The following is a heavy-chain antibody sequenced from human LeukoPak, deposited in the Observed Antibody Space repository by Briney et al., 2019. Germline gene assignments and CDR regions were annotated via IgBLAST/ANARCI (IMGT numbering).Heavy chain of an antibody. Sequence: SETLSLTCAVYGGSFSGYYWSWIRQPPGEGLEWIGEINHSGSTNYNPSLKSRVTISVDTSKNQFSLKLSSVTAADAAVYYCARGPLYCSSTSCYFYYNGMDVWGQGTTVTVSS. CDR3: ARGPLYCSSTSCYFYYNGMDV. CDR2: INHSGST. CDR1: GGSFSGYY. D-gene: IGHD2-2*01. J-gene: IGHJ6*02. V-gene: IGHV4-34*01.